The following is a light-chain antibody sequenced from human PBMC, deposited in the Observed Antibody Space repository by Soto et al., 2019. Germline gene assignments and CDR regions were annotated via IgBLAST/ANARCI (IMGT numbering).Light chain of an antibody. CDR2: EVS. Sequence: QSVLAQPRSVSGSPGQSVATSCTGTSRDVDAYDFVSWYQHHPGKAPKLIISEVSKRPSGVSHRFSGSKSDNTASLTISGLQAEDEADYFCCSFAGSFYVFGTGTKVTVL. J-gene: IGLJ1*01. V-gene: IGLV2-11*01. CDR3: CSFAGSFYV. CDR1: SRDVDAYDF.